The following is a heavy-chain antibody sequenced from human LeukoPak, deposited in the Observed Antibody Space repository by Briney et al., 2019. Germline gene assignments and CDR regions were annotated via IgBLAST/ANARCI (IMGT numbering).Heavy chain of an antibody. J-gene: IGHJ3*02. CDR3: ARTFDSSGYYDLGAFDI. Sequence: SVKVSCKASGGTFSSYAISWVRQAPGQGLERMGGIIPIFGTANYAQKFQGRVTITTDESTSTAYMELSSLRSEDTAVYYCARTFDSSGYYDLGAFDIWGQGTMVTVSS. D-gene: IGHD3-22*01. CDR1: GGTFSSYA. V-gene: IGHV1-69*05. CDR2: IIPIFGTA.